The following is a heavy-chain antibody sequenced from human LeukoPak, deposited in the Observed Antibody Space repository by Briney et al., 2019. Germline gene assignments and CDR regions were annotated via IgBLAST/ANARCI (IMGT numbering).Heavy chain of an antibody. Sequence: GGSLRLSCAASGFTFSTYSMNWVRQAPGKGLEWVSSISSSSNYIYYADSVKGRFTISRDNAKNSLYLQMNSLRADDTAVYYCARSLLWFGANLIWFDSWGQGTLVTVSS. V-gene: IGHV3-21*01. CDR3: ARSLLWFGANLIWFDS. CDR2: ISSSSNYI. CDR1: GFTFSTYS. J-gene: IGHJ5*01. D-gene: IGHD3-10*01.